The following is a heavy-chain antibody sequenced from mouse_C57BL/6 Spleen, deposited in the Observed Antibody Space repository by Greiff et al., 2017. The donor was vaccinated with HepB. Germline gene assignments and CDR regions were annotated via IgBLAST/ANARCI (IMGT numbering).Heavy chain of an antibody. Sequence: VQLQQSGPELVKPGASVKISCKASGYTFTDYYMNWVKQSHGKSLEWIGNINPNNGGTSYNQKFKGKATLTVDKSSSTAYMELRSLTSEDSAVYYCAREEANWYDFDYWGQGTTLTVSS. D-gene: IGHD4-1*01. CDR3: AREEANWYDFDY. CDR2: INPNNGGT. J-gene: IGHJ2*01. CDR1: GYTFTDYY. V-gene: IGHV1-26*01.